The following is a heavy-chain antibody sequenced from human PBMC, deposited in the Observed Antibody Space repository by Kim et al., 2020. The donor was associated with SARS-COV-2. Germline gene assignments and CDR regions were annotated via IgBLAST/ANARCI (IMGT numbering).Heavy chain of an antibody. V-gene: IGHV3-21*01. CDR3: ARGPGDSGYDPDAFDI. Sequence: GGSLRLSCAASGFTFSSYSMNWVRQAPGKGLEWVSSISSSSSYIYYADSVKGRFSISRDNAKNSLYLQMNSLRAEDTAVYYCARGPGDSGYDPDAFDIWGQGTMVTVSS. J-gene: IGHJ3*02. CDR1: GFTFSSYS. CDR2: ISSSSSYI. D-gene: IGHD5-12*01.